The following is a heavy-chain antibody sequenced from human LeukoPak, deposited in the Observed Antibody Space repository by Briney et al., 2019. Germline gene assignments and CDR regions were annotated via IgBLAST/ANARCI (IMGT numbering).Heavy chain of an antibody. CDR1: GGSISSYY. D-gene: IGHD6-19*01. CDR3: ARTLSESYYYYGTDV. V-gene: IGHV4-59*01. CDR2: LYYSGRT. J-gene: IGHJ6*02. Sequence: PSETLSLTCTVSGGSISSYYWSRIRQPPGKGLEWIGYLYYSGRTNYNPSLKSRVTISVDTSKNQFSLKLSSVTAADTAVYYCARTLSESYYYYGTDVWGQGTTVTVSS.